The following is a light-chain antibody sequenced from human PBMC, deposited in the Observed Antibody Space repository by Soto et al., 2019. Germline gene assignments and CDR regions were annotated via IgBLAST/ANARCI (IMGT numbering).Light chain of an antibody. CDR1: QSVSSN. Sequence: EIVMTQSPATLSVSPGASATLSCRASQSVSSNLAWYQQKPGQAPRLLIYGASTRATGVPARCSGSGSGTEFTLPISSLQSEDFAVYYCQQYNNWPPWTFGQGTKVDIK. CDR2: GAS. CDR3: QQYNNWPPWT. J-gene: IGKJ1*01. V-gene: IGKV3-15*01.